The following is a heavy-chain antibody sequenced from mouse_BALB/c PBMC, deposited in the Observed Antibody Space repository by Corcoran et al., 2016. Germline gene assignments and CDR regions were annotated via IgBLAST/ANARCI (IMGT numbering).Heavy chain of an antibody. Sequence: QIQLVQSGPELKKPGETVKISCKASGYTFTHYGMNWVKQAPGKGLKWMGWINTYTGEPTYADYFKGRFAFSLETSASTAYLQINNLKNEDTATNFCAREPYAMDYWGQGTSVTVSS. CDR1: GYTFTHYG. V-gene: IGHV9-3-1*01. J-gene: IGHJ4*01. CDR3: AREPYAMDY. CDR2: INTYTGEP.